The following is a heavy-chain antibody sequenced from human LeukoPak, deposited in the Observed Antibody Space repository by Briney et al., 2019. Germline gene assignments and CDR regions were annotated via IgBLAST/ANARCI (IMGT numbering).Heavy chain of an antibody. V-gene: IGHV4-59*01. CDR3: ASHYYGSPDNWFDP. CDR1: GGSISSYY. CDR2: IYYSGST. J-gene: IGHJ5*02. Sequence: SETLSLTCTVSGGSISSYYWSWIRQPPGKGLEWIGYIYYSGSTNYNPSLKSRVTISVDTSKNQFSLKLSSVTAADTAVYYCASHYYGSPDNWFDPWGQGTLVTVSS. D-gene: IGHD3-10*01.